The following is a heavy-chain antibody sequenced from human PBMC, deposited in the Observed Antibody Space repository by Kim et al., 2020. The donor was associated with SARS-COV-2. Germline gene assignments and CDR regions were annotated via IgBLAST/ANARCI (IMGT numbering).Heavy chain of an antibody. V-gene: IGHV4-39*01. J-gene: IGHJ4*01. CDR1: GGSISSSNYY. Sequence: SETLSLTCTVSGGSISSSNYYWGWIRQPPGKGLEWIGPTHYSGNTYYNPSLKSRATITVDTSKNKFSLNLSSVTAADTVGYYCARFEGFPGEIDYWG. CDR3: ARFEGFPGEIDY. CDR2: THYSGNT. D-gene: IGHD2-21*01.